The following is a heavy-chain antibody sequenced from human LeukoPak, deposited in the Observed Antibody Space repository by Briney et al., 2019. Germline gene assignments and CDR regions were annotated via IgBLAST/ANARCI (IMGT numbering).Heavy chain of an antibody. Sequence: PGGSLRPSCAASGFTFSSYSMNWVRQAPGKGLEWVSSISSSSSYIYYADSVKGRFTISRDNAKNSLYLQMNSLRAEDTAVYYCATDLITMVRGVNPNYFDYWGQGTLVTVSS. CDR2: ISSSSSYI. V-gene: IGHV3-21*01. D-gene: IGHD3-10*01. CDR1: GFTFSSYS. J-gene: IGHJ4*02. CDR3: ATDLITMVRGVNPNYFDY.